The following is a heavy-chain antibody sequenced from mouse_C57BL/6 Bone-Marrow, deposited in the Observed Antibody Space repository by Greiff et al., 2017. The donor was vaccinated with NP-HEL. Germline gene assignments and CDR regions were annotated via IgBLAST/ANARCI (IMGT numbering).Heavy chain of an antibody. CDR1: GYTFTSYT. CDR3: ARHPLWSYYYAMDY. CDR2: INPSSGST. Sequence: VKLQESGAELARPGASVKMSCKASGYTFTSYTMHWVKQRPGQGLEWIGYINPSSGSTKYNQKFKDKATLTADKSSSTAYMQLSSLTSEDSAVYYCARHPLWSYYYAMDYWGQGTSVTVSS. D-gene: IGHD1-1*02. J-gene: IGHJ4*01. V-gene: IGHV1-4*01.